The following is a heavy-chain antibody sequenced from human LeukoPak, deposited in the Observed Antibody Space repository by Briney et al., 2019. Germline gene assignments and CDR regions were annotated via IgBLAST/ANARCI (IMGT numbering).Heavy chain of an antibody. CDR3: ARGYSGVLDY. V-gene: IGHV3-48*01. CDR1: GFTFSSYS. Sequence: GGSLRLSCAASGFTFSSYSMNWARQAPGKGLEWVSYISSSSSTIYYADSVKGRFTISRDNAKNSLYLQMNSLRAEDTAVYYCARGYSGVLDYWGQGTLVTVSS. CDR2: ISSSSSTI. J-gene: IGHJ4*02. D-gene: IGHD4-11*01.